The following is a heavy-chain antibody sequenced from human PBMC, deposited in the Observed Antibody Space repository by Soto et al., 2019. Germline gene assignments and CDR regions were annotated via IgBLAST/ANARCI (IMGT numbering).Heavy chain of an antibody. CDR2: IHSSGTF. CDR1: GASISNAY. J-gene: IGHJ6*04. Sequence: QVQLQESGPGLVKPSETLSLTCTVSGASISNAYWSWIRQAAEKLLEWIGRIHSSGTFNYNPSLKSRVSISRDTSKNPISLMLSSVTSADTAVYYCARDNIVSKGYGTDVWGEGTTVTVSS. D-gene: IGHD5-12*01. CDR3: ARDNIVSKGYGTDV. V-gene: IGHV4-4*07.